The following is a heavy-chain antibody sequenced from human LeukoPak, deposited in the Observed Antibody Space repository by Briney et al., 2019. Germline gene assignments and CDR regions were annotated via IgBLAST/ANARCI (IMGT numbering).Heavy chain of an antibody. CDR1: GGSISTYY. V-gene: IGHV4-59*01. Sequence: PSETLSLTCTVSGGSISTYYWSWIRQPPGKGLEWTGYIYYTGSTNYNPSLKSRVTISVDTSKNQFSLKLSSVTAADTAVYYCARGSFQPRVDYWGQGTLVTVSS. J-gene: IGHJ4*02. CDR2: IYYTGST. CDR3: ARGSFQPRVDY. D-gene: IGHD2-15*01.